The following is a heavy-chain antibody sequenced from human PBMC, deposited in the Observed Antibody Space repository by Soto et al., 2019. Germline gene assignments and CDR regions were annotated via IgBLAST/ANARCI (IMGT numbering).Heavy chain of an antibody. D-gene: IGHD1-26*01. V-gene: IGHV4-4*07. CDR3: ARDPMRREKKDYYYYGMDV. Sequence: KASETLSLTCTVSGGSISSYYWSWIRQPAGKGLEWIGRIYTSGSTNYNPSLKSRVTMSVDTSKNQFSLKLSSGTAADTAVYYCARDPMRREKKDYYYYGMDVWGQGTTVTVSS. CDR1: GGSISSYY. J-gene: IGHJ6*02. CDR2: IYTSGST.